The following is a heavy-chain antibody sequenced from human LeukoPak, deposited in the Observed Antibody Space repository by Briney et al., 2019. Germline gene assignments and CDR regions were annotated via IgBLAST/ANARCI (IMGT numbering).Heavy chain of an antibody. J-gene: IGHJ4*02. CDR1: EYSFTYYF. Sequence: GESLKISCKGSEYSFTYYFIAWVRQMPGKGLEWMGIIYPGDSDTKYSPSFQGQVTISVDKSINTAYLQWSSLEASDTAMYYCARHLGGDRTSGYYNYWGQGTLVTVSS. CDR2: IYPGDSDT. CDR3: ARHLGGDRTSGYYNY. V-gene: IGHV5-51*01. D-gene: IGHD3-22*01.